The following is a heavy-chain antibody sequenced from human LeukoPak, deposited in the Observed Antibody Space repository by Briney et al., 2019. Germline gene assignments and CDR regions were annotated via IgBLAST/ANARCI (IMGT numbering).Heavy chain of an antibody. V-gene: IGHV1-18*01. D-gene: IGHD4-17*01. CDR3: ARAVWDGDPVADAFDI. CDR2: ISAYNGNT. CDR1: GYTFTSYG. Sequence: ASVKVSCKASGYTFTSYGISWVRQAPGQGLEWMGWISAYNGNTNYAQKPQGRVTMTTDTSTSTAYMELRSLRSDDTAVYYCARAVWDGDPVADAFDIWGQGTMVTVSS. J-gene: IGHJ3*02.